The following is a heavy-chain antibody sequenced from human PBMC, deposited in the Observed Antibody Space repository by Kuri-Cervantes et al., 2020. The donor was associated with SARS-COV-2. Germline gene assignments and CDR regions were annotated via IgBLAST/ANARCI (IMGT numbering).Heavy chain of an antibody. V-gene: IGHV3-23*01. CDR2: ISGSGGST. Sequence: GGSLRLSCAASGFTFSSYAMSWVRQAPGKGLEWVSAISGSGGSTYYADSVKGRFTISRDNSKNTLYLQMNSLRAEDTAVYYCARLYSSTPSTSDYWGQGTLVTVSS. CDR1: GFTFSSYA. CDR3: ARLYSSTPSTSDY. D-gene: IGHD6-13*01. J-gene: IGHJ4*02.